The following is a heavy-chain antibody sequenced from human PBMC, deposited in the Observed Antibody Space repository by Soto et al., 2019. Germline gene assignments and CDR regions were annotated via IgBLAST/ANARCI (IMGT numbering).Heavy chain of an antibody. D-gene: IGHD5-18*01. CDR1: GGSISSADYS. CDR2: IYHSEST. CDR3: ARGSYSYGYPGFDY. Sequence: SETLSLTCAVSGGSISSADYSWSWIRQPPGKGLEWIGYIYHSESTYYNPSLKSRVTISVDRSKNQFSLNLNSVTAADTAVYYCARGSYSYGYPGFDYWGQGTLVTVSS. V-gene: IGHV4-30-2*01. J-gene: IGHJ4*02.